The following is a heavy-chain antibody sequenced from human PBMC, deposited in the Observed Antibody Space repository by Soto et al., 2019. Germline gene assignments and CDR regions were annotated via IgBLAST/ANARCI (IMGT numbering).Heavy chain of an antibody. J-gene: IGHJ4*02. V-gene: IGHV3-15*01. CDR2: IKSKTDGGTT. D-gene: IGHD3-10*01. CDR3: TTDFYINMVRGVILRDY. CDR1: GFTFSNAW. Sequence: GGSLRLSCAASGFTFSNAWMSWVRQAPGKGLEWVGRIKSKTDGGTTDYAAPVKGRFTISRDDSKNTLYLQMNSLKTEDTAVYYCTTDFYINMVRGVILRDYWGQGTLVTVSS.